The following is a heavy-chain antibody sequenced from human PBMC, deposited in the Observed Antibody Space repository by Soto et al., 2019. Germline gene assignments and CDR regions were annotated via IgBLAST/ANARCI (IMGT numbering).Heavy chain of an antibody. D-gene: IGHD3-16*01. V-gene: IGHV3-30-3*01. CDR2: ISYDGSNK. Sequence: SLRLSCAASGFTFSSYAMHWVRQAPGKGLEWVAVISYDGSNKYYADSVKGRFTISRDNSKNTLYLQMNSLRAEDTAVYYCARANYLYCFDYWGQGTLVTVSS. CDR1: GFTFSSYA. J-gene: IGHJ4*02. CDR3: ARANYLYCFDY.